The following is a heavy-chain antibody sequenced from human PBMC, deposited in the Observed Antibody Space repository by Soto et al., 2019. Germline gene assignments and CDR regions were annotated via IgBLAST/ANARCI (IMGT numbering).Heavy chain of an antibody. D-gene: IGHD4-17*01. J-gene: IGHJ4*02. V-gene: IGHV3-7*03. Sequence: VGSLRLSCAASGFTFSTYWMSWVRQAPGKGLEWVANIKQDGSENHYMNSVKGRFTISRDNAKNSLYLQMNSLRAEDTAVYYCASNGDYRFDYWGRGTLVTVSS. CDR1: GFTFSTYW. CDR3: ASNGDYRFDY. CDR2: IKQDGSEN.